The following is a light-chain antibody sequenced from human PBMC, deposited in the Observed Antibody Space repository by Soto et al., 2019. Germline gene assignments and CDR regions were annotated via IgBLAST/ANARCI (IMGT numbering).Light chain of an antibody. CDR2: DAS. V-gene: IGKV3-11*01. CDR1: QSVGSF. J-gene: IGKJ3*01. CDR3: QHRSNWLGT. Sequence: EIVLTQSPATLSLSPGEIATLSCRASQSVGSFLAWYQQKSGQTPRLLIYDASNRAPGIPARFGGSGSGTDFTLTISSLEPEEFAVYYCQHRSNWLGTFGPGTKVDIK.